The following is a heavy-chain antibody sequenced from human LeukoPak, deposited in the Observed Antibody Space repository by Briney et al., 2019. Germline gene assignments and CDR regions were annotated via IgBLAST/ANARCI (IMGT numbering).Heavy chain of an antibody. CDR2: FDPEGGET. V-gene: IGHV1-24*01. J-gene: IGHJ4*02. CDR1: GYTLTELS. Sequence: ASVKVFCKVSGYTLTELSMQWVRQAPGKGLEWMGGFDPEGGETLYAQKFQDRVTMPEDTSPDTAYMELSSLRSEDTAVYYCAAYDSSSYDLDYWGQGTLVTVSS. D-gene: IGHD3-22*01. CDR3: AAYDSSSYDLDY.